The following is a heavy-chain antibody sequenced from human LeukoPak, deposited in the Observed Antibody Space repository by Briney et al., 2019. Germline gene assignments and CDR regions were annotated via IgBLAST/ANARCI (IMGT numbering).Heavy chain of an antibody. V-gene: IGHV3-30*02. CDR2: IRYDGSNK. D-gene: IGHD2-21*01. CDR1: GFTFSSYG. Sequence: PGGSLRLSCAASGFTFSSYGMHWVRQAPGKGLEWVAFIRYDGSNKYYADSVKGRFTISRDNSKNTLYLQMNSLRAEDTAVYYCAKDGRLWWDRIYYYMDVWGKGTTVTISS. CDR3: AKDGRLWWDRIYYYMDV. J-gene: IGHJ6*03.